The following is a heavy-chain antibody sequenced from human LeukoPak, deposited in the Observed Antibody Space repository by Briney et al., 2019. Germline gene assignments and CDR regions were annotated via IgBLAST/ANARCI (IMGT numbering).Heavy chain of an antibody. CDR1: GFTFSSYS. V-gene: IGHV3-21*01. D-gene: IGHD3-3*01. CDR3: AREDRDYDFWSGYYLYYYYGMDV. J-gene: IGHJ6*02. CDR2: ISSSSSYI. Sequence: GGSLRLSCAASGFTFSSYSMNWVRQAPGKGLEWVSSISSSSSYIYYADSVKGRFTISRDNAKNSLYLQMNSLRAEDTAVYYCAREDRDYDFWSGYYLYYYYGMDVWGQGTTVTVSS.